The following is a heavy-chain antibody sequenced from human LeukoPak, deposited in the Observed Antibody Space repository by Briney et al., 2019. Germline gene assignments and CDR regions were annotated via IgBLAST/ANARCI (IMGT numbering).Heavy chain of an antibody. D-gene: IGHD6-13*01. CDR3: ARSHLAAAVDY. J-gene: IGHJ4*02. CDR1: GGSISSGGYY. CDR2: SYYSWST. V-gene: IGHV4-61*08. Sequence: PSQTLSLTCAVSGGSISSGGYYWSWIRQPPGKGLEWIGYSYYSWSTDYNPSLKSRVTISVDTSKNQFSLKLSSVAAADTAVYYCARSHLAAAVDYWGQGTLVTVSS.